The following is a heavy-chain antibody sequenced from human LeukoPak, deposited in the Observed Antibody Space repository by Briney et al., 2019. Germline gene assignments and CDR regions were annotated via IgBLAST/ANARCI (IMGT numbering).Heavy chain of an antibody. CDR3: ARDDCSSISCYHNWFDP. CDR2: IKQDGSEK. CDR1: GFTFSSYW. Sequence: SGGSLTLSCAASGFTFSSYWMSWVRQAPGKGLEWVANIKQDGSEKYYVDSVKGRFTISRDNAKNSLYLQMNSLRAEDTAVYYCARDDCSSISCYHNWFDPWGQGTLVTVSS. D-gene: IGHD2-2*01. V-gene: IGHV3-7*01. J-gene: IGHJ5*02.